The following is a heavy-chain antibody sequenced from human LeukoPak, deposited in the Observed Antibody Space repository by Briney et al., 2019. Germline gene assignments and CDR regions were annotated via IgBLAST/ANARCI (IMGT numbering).Heavy chain of an antibody. D-gene: IGHD2-15*01. CDR2: IWYDGNNK. CDR1: GFPFRTYG. J-gene: IGHJ4*02. Sequence: PGGSLRHSCAASGFPFRTYGMHWVRQAPGKGLEWVALIWYDGNNKYYADSVKGRFTISRDISNNTLYLQMNSLRVEDTAVYYCAKASPRGVSATRGIDYWGQGTLVTVSS. CDR3: AKASPRGVSATRGIDY. V-gene: IGHV3-33*06.